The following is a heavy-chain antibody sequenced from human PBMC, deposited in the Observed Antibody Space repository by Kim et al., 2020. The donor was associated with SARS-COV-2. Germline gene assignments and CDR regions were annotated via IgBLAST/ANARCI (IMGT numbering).Heavy chain of an antibody. V-gene: IGHV3-30*03. J-gene: IGHJ3*02. CDR2: MSYDGSVK. CDR3: TRGAVSGNDAFGI. Sequence: GGSLRLSCEASGFTLTKYGMHWVRQAPGTGLEWVAFMSYDGSVKYYGETVKGRFTISRDTSKNTLFLQMDILRAEDTAVYYCTRGAVSGNDAFGIWGQGSLVTVSS. D-gene: IGHD6-19*01. CDR1: GFTLTKYG.